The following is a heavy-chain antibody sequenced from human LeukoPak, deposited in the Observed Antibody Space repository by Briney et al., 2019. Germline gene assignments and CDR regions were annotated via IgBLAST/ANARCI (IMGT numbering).Heavy chain of an antibody. D-gene: IGHD5-18*01. V-gene: IGHV3-48*01. CDR1: GFTLRYYS. CDR2: IFVTGSPI. CDR3: EREDTAMVTCDY. Sequence: GGSLRLSCAGSGFTLRYYSVNWVRQPPGKGLEWVSFIFVTGSPIYYPDSVKRRFTICRDNDKKSVYVEMNSLSGEDTAVYYCEREDTAMVTCDYWGQGSLVSVSS. J-gene: IGHJ4*02.